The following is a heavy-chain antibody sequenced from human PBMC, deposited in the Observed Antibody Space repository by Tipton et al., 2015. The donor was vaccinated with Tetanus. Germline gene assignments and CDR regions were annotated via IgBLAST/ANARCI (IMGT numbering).Heavy chain of an antibody. J-gene: IGHJ4*02. CDR2: VYYTGST. V-gene: IGHV4-59*08. CDR1: GDSVSGYY. D-gene: IGHD5-18*01. CDR3: ARHLTYTYTSRYFDY. Sequence: TLSLTCTVSGDSVSGYYWSWIRQPPGKGLEWIGYVYYTGSTNHNPSLKSRVTMSVDTSRNQFSLNLTSVTAADTAVYYCARHLTYTYTSRYFDYWGLGTLVTVSS.